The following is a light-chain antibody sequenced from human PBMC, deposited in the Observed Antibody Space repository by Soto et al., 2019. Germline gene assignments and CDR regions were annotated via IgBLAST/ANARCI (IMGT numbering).Light chain of an antibody. Sequence: QSALTQPASVSGSPGQSITISCTGTSSDVGAYNYVSWYQQHPGKAPKLMIYEVSNRPSGVSNRFSGSKSGNTASLTISELQAEDEADYYCSSYTSSSTRVFGGGTKLTVL. J-gene: IGLJ2*01. CDR1: SSDVGAYNY. CDR3: SSYTSSSTRV. CDR2: EVS. V-gene: IGLV2-14*01.